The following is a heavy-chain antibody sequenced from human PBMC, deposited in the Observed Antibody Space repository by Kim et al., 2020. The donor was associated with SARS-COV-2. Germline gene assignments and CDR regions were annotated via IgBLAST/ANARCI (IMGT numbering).Heavy chain of an antibody. V-gene: IGHV5-10-1*01. CDR2: IDPSDSYT. Sequence: GESLKISCKGSGYSFTSYWISWVRQMPGKGLEWMGRIDPSDSYTNYSPSFQGHVTISADKSISTAYLQWSSLKASDTAMYYCARQICGSTSCYSGNWFDPWGQGTLVTVSS. J-gene: IGHJ5*02. D-gene: IGHD2-2*01. CDR3: ARQICGSTSCYSGNWFDP. CDR1: GYSFTSYW.